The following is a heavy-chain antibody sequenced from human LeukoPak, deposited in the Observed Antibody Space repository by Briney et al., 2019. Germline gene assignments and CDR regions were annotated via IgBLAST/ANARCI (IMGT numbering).Heavy chain of an antibody. CDR1: GYTFTSYG. Sequence: GASVKVSCKASGYTFTSYGISWVRQAPGQGLEWMGWISAYNGNTNYAQKFQGRVTITTDESTSTAYMELRSLRSDDTAVYYCARTYCQWELLCNAFDIWGQGTMVTVSS. J-gene: IGHJ3*02. D-gene: IGHD1-26*01. CDR3: ARTYCQWELLCNAFDI. V-gene: IGHV1-18*01. CDR2: ISAYNGNT.